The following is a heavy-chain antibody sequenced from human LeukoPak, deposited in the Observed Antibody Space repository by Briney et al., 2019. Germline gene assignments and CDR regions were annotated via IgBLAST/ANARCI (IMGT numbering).Heavy chain of an antibody. Sequence: ASVKVSCKASGYTFISYYMHWVRQAPGQGLEWMGTINPSGGSTSYAQKLQGRVRMTRDTSTSTVYMELSSLRSEDTAMYYCAREGSWGTDAFDIWGQGTMVTVSS. J-gene: IGHJ3*02. V-gene: IGHV1-46*04. CDR1: GYTFISYY. CDR3: AREGSWGTDAFDI. D-gene: IGHD3-10*01. CDR2: INPSGGST.